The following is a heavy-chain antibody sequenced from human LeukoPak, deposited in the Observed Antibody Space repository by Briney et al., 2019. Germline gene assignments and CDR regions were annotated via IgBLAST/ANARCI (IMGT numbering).Heavy chain of an antibody. V-gene: IGHV3-53*01. CDR2: IYNNGNT. D-gene: IGHD7-27*01. CDR1: GFLVRHNY. CDR3: ANAGDPIY. Sequence: GGSLTLSCAASGFLVRHNYMSWVRQAPGRGLEWVSIIYNNGNTDYADSVKGRFTISRDNSKNTLYLQMNSLRAEDTAVYYCANAGDPIYWGQGTLVTVSS. J-gene: IGHJ4*02.